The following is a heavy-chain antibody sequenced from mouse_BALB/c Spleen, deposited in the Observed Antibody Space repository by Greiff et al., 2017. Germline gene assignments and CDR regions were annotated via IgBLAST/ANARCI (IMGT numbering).Heavy chain of an antibody. CDR2: ISTYYGDA. CDR1: GYTFTDYA. Sequence: QVQLQQSGAELVRPGVSVKISCKGSGYTFTDYAMHWVKQSHAKSLEWIGVISTYYGDASYNQKFKGKATMTVDKSSSTAYMELARLTSEDSAIYYCASLSSAYAMDYWGQGTSVTVAS. J-gene: IGHJ4*01. D-gene: IGHD3-1*01. CDR3: ASLSSAYAMDY. V-gene: IGHV1S137*01.